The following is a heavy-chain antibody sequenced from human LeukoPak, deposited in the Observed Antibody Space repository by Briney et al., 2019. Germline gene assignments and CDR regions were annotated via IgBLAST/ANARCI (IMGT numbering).Heavy chain of an antibody. J-gene: IGHJ4*02. D-gene: IGHD4-23*01. CDR2: IYYSGST. V-gene: IGHV4-59*08. Sequence: PSETLSLTCTVSGSSISSYYWSWIRQPPGKGLEWIGYIYYSGSTNYNPSLKSRVTVSVDMSKNQFSLKLSSVTAADTAVYYCARVSLNSYGGVFYFDYWGQGTLVTVSS. CDR3: ARVSLNSYGGVFYFDY. CDR1: GSSISSYY.